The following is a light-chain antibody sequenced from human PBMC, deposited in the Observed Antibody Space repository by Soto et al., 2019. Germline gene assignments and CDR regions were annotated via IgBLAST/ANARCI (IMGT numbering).Light chain of an antibody. CDR3: QQYYSTPRT. Sequence: DLFLTHSPDSLAVSLGERATINCKSIHIVLYSSNNKNYLAWYQQKPGQPPKLLIYWASTRESGVPDRFSGSGSGTDFTLTISSLQAEDVAVYYCQQYYSTPRTFGQGTKVDI. J-gene: IGKJ1*01. CDR1: HIVLYSSNNKNY. CDR2: WAS. V-gene: IGKV4-1*01.